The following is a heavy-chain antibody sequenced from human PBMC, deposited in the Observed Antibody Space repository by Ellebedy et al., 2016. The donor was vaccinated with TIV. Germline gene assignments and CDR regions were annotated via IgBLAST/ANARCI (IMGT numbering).Heavy chain of an antibody. CDR1: SHTFSKYG. J-gene: IGHJ3*02. V-gene: IGHV1-18*01. D-gene: IGHD4/OR15-4a*01. CDR3: ANIAWDYGEYLPASAFDI. CDR2: INTYNGKSHI. Sequence: ASVKVSCXASSHTFSKYGFTWVRQAPGEGLEWMGWINTYNGKSHINYGQKFQGTVTMTTDTSTSTAYMELGSLRSDDTAVYYCANIAWDYGEYLPASAFDIWGQGTMVTVSS.